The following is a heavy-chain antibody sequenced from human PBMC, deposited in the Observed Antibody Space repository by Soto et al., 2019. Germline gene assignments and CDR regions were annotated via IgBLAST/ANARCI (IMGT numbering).Heavy chain of an antibody. CDR3: AREEGTYYYGSGPTPGWFDP. J-gene: IGHJ5*02. Sequence: QVQLVQSGAEVKKPGASVKVSCKASGYTFTSYGIIWVRQAPGQGLEWMGWISAYNGNTNYAQKLQGRVTMTTDTSTSTAYMELRSLRSDDTAVYYCAREEGTYYYGSGPTPGWFDPWGQGTLVTVSS. CDR2: ISAYNGNT. CDR1: GYTFTSYG. V-gene: IGHV1-18*01. D-gene: IGHD3-10*01.